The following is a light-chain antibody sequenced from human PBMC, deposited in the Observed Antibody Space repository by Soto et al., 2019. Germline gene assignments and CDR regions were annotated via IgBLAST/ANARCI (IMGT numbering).Light chain of an antibody. CDR3: QQNYRATPWT. CDR1: QSISRY. CDR2: AAS. Sequence: DIQMTQSPSSLSASVGDRITITCRASQSISRYLNWYQHKPGKAPKLLINAASSLERGVPSRFSGGGSGTDFTLNISSLQPADFATYYCQQNYRATPWTFGQGTKVEVK. V-gene: IGKV1-39*01. J-gene: IGKJ1*01.